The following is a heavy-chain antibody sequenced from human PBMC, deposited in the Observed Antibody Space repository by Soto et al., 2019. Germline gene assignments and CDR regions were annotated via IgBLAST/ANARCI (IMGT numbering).Heavy chain of an antibody. CDR3: ARLMRAYYYDSSGYCDY. CDR2: ISYDGSNK. D-gene: IGHD3-22*01. CDR1: GFTFSSYA. Sequence: QVQLVESGGGVVQPGRSLRLSCAASGFTFSSYAMHWVRQAPGKGLEWVAVISYDGSNKYYADSVKGRFTISRDNSKNTLYLQMNSLRAEDTAVHYCARLMRAYYYDSSGYCDYWGQGTLVTVSS. V-gene: IGHV3-30-3*01. J-gene: IGHJ4*02.